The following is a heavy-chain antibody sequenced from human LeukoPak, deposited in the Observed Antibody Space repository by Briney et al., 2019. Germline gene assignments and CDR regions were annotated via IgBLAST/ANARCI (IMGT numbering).Heavy chain of an antibody. Sequence: GGSLRLSCAASGFTFSSYWMHWVRQAPGKGLVWVSRINSDGSSTSYADSVKGRFTISRDNAKNTLYLQMNSLRAEDTAVYYCARPSYYYDSSGYPDVWGKGTTVTVSS. V-gene: IGHV3-74*01. CDR2: INSDGSST. CDR1: GFTFSSYW. J-gene: IGHJ6*04. D-gene: IGHD3-22*01. CDR3: ARPSYYYDSSGYPDV.